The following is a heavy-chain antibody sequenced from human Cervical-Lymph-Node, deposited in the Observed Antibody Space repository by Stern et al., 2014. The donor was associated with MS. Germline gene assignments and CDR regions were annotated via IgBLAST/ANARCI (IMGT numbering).Heavy chain of an antibody. CDR1: GYTFTDYG. CDR3: ARGAGPEQGRWFDP. Sequence: QLVQSGSELKKPGASVTVSCKASGYTFTDYGMNWMRQATGQGLEWMGWINTNTGSPSYARGFTGRFVFSLETSVSTAYLKISSLKGEDTAVYYCARGAGPEQGRWFDPWGQGTLVIVSS. D-gene: IGHD6-13*01. CDR2: INTNTGSP. J-gene: IGHJ5*02. V-gene: IGHV7-4-1*02.